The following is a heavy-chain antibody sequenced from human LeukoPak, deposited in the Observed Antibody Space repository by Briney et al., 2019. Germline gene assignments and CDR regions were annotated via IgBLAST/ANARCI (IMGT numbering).Heavy chain of an antibody. D-gene: IGHD4-17*01. CDR1: GGPISSSSYY. CDR3: ARDSGGFYGDYYFDY. J-gene: IGHJ4*02. Sequence: SETLSLTCTVSGGPISSSSYYWGWIRQPPGKGLEWIGSIYYSGSTNYNPSLKSRVTMSVDTPKNQFSLKLSSVTAADTAVYYCARDSGGFYGDYYFDYWGQGTLVTVSS. V-gene: IGHV4-39*07. CDR2: IYYSGST.